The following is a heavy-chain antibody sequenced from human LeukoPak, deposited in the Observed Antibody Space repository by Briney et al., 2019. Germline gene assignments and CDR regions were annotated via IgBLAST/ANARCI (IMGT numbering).Heavy chain of an antibody. CDR1: GFTFSRYG. Sequence: GGSLRLSCAVSGFTFSRYGMHWVRQAPGKGLEWVAVISYDGGYKSYVDSVKGRFTISRDNAKSSLYLQMNSLRVEDTAVYYCATSRTLDHWGQGTLVTVSS. V-gene: IGHV3-30*03. CDR3: ATSRTLDH. J-gene: IGHJ4*02. CDR2: ISYDGGYK.